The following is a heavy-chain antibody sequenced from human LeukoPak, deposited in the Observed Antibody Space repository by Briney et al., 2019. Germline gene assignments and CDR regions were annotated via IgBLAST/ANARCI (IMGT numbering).Heavy chain of an antibody. CDR2: IYYSGST. J-gene: IGHJ4*02. V-gene: IGHV4-59*01. D-gene: IGHD6-19*01. CDR3: ARHERVLWSSSGWYDY. CDR1: GGSISSYY. Sequence: SETLSLTCTVSGGSISSYYWSWIRRPPGKGLLWIGYIYYSGSTDYNPSLKSRVTISVDTSKNQFSLKLSSVTAADTAVYYCARHERVLWSSSGWYDYWGQGTLVTVSS.